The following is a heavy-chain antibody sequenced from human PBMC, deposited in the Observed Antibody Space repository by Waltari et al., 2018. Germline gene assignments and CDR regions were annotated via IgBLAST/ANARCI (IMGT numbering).Heavy chain of an antibody. CDR3: ARSGGDLENWGY. J-gene: IGHJ4*02. V-gene: IGHV4-31*03. Sequence: QVQLQESGPGLVKPSQTMSLTCTVSGGSIRSGGYFWSWIRQHPVKGLEWIWYIYYSGSTYYNPSLKSRVTISVDTSKNQFSLKLSSMTAADTAVYYCARSGGDLENWGYWGQGTLVTVSS. D-gene: IGHD3-16*01. CDR2: IYYSGST. CDR1: GGSIRSGGYF.